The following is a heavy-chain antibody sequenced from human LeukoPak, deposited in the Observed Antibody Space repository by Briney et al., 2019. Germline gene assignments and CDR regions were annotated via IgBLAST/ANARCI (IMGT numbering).Heavy chain of an antibody. J-gene: IGHJ4*02. D-gene: IGHD3-22*01. CDR3: ARTIAFYYGSSSYMDF. Sequence: GESLKISCKGSGYSFNSHWIGWVRQMPGKGLEWMGIFHPGDSESRYSPSFQGQVTMSADQSITTAYLQWNSLKASDTAMYFCARTIAFYYGSSSYMDFWGQGTLVTVSS. V-gene: IGHV5-51*01. CDR1: GYSFNSHW. CDR2: FHPGDSES.